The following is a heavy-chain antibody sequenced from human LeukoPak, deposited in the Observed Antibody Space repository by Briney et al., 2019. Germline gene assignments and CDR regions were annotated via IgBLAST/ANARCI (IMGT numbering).Heavy chain of an antibody. CDR1: GGTFSSYA. Sequence: SVKVSCKASGGTFSSYAISWVRQAPGQGLEWMGRIIPILGIANYAQKFQGRVTITADKSTSTAYMELSSLRSEDTAVYYCARLHPLYCSSTSCPLFYFDYWGQGTLVTVSS. J-gene: IGHJ4*02. CDR3: ARLHPLYCSSTSCPLFYFDY. D-gene: IGHD2-2*01. CDR2: IIPILGIA. V-gene: IGHV1-69*04.